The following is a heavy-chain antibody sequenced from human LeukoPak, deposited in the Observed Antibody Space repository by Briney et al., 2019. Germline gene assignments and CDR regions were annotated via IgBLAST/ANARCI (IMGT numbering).Heavy chain of an antibody. V-gene: IGHV3-7*02. J-gene: IGHJ4*02. D-gene: IGHD1-14*01. CDR1: GFTFSSYW. Sequence: GGSLRLSCAASGFTFSSYWMTWVRQAPGKGLEWLANIKEDGSEKSYVDSVKGRFTISRDNAQNSLYLQMNSLRAEDTAVYYCARNQGSDLDYWGQGTLVTVSS. CDR3: ARNQGSDLDY. CDR2: IKEDGSEK.